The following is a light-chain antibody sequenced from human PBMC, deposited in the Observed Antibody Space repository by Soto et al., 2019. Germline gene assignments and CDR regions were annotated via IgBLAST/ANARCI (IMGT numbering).Light chain of an antibody. CDR1: SSDVGTYNL. V-gene: IGLV2-23*02. J-gene: IGLJ3*02. Sequence: QSALTQPASVSGSPGQSITISCTGASSDVGTYNLVSWYQLHPGTSPKLIISEVTKRPSGVSNRFSGSKSGNTASLTISGLQAEDEADYYGCSFAGSATWLFGGGTKLTVL. CDR2: EVT. CDR3: CSFAGSATWL.